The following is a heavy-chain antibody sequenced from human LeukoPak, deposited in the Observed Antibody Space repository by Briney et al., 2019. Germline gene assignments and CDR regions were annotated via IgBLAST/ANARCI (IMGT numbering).Heavy chain of an antibody. Sequence: PGGSLRLSCAASGFTFSSYAMPWVRQAPGKGLEYVSAISSNGGSTYYANSVKGRFTISRDNSKNTLYLQMGSLRAEDMAVYYCATAVEMATTPDYWGQGTLVTVSS. CDR2: ISSNGGST. D-gene: IGHD5-24*01. J-gene: IGHJ4*02. CDR1: GFTFSSYA. V-gene: IGHV3-64*01. CDR3: ATAVEMATTPDY.